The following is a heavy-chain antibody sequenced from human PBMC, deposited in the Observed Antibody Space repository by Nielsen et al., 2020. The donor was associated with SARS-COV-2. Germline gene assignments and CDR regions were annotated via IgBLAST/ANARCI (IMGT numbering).Heavy chain of an antibody. V-gene: IGHV5-10-1*01. CDR3: ARLVHDAVTAHFDY. D-gene: IGHD2-21*02. CDR2: IDPSDSYT. Sequence: GESLKISCKGSGYSFTTYWITWVRQMPGKGLEYVGRIDPSDSYTNYSPSFQGHVSISVDKSIRTAYLEWSSLTASDSAMYYCARLVHDAVTAHFDYWAQGTLVTVSS. J-gene: IGHJ4*02. CDR1: GYSFTTYW.